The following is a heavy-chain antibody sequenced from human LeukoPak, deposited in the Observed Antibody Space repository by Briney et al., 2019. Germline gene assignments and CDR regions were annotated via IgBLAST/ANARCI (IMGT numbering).Heavy chain of an antibody. D-gene: IGHD3-10*01. Sequence: GESLRLSCTASGFSISTNDMTWVRQAPGKGLEWVSLIYISGITKYTDYVQGRFIISRDNSKDTLYLQMNNLRVEDTAVYYCAKRSPPYWGQGTLVCVSS. CDR3: AKRSPPY. CDR2: IYISGIT. J-gene: IGHJ4*02. V-gene: IGHV3-66*04. CDR1: GFSISTND.